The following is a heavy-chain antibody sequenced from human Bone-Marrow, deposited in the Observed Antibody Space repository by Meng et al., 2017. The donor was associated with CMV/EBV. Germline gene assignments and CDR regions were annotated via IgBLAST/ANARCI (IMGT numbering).Heavy chain of an antibody. CDR3: ARGPSRGHYYYYYGMDV. Sequence: ASVKVSSKASGYTFIGYYMHWVRQAPGQGLEWMGWINPNSGGTNYAQKFQGRVTMTRDTSISTAYMELSRLRSDDTAVYYCARGPSRGHYYYYYGMDVWGQGTTVTVSS. CDR2: INPNSGGT. CDR1: GYTFIGYY. V-gene: IGHV1-2*02. J-gene: IGHJ6*02. D-gene: IGHD2-2*01.